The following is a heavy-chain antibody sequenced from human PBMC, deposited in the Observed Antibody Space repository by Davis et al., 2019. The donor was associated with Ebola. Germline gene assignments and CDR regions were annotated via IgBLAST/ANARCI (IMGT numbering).Heavy chain of an antibody. CDR1: GFNFRSYG. J-gene: IGHJ5*02. CDR3: ARVPLITMVRGVMGGNWFDP. CDR2: IWYDGSRK. V-gene: IGHV3-33*01. Sequence: GESLKISCAASGFNFRSYGMHWVRQAPDKGLEWVAVIWYDGSRKYYGDSVKGRFTISRDNSNNLLYLQMNSLRAEDTAVYYCARVPLITMVRGVMGGNWFDPWGQGTLVTVSS. D-gene: IGHD3-10*01.